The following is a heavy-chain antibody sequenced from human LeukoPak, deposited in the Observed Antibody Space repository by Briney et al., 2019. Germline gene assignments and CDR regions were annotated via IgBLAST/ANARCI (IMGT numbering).Heavy chain of an antibody. J-gene: IGHJ5*02. CDR1: GFTFSSYS. CDR2: ISSSSSYI. D-gene: IGHD3-16*01. V-gene: IGHV3-21*01. Sequence: GGSLRLSCAASGFTFSSYSINWVRQAPGKGLEWVSSISSSSSYIYYADSVKGRFTISRDNAKNSLYLQMNSLRAEDTAVYYCARAVGECFDPWGQGTLVTVSS. CDR3: ARAVGECFDP.